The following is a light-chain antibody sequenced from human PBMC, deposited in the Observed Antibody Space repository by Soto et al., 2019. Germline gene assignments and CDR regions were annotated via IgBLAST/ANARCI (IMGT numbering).Light chain of an antibody. CDR1: SSNIGSNY. J-gene: IGLJ3*02. CDR2: RND. CDR3: ATRDDSLSGHWL. Sequence: QSVLTQPPSASGTPGQRVTISCSGRSSNIGSNYVNWYQHLPGTAPKLLIYRNDQRPSGVPDRFSGSKSGTSASLAISGLRSEDEADYYCATRDDSLSGHWLFGGGTKLTVL. V-gene: IGLV1-47*01.